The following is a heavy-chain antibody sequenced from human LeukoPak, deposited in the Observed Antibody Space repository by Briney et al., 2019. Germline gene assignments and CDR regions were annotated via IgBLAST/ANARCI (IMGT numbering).Heavy chain of an antibody. Sequence: SETLSLTCTVSGGSISSYYWSWIRQPPGKGLEWIGYVYYSGSTNYNPSLKSRVTISVDTSKNQFSLKLSSVTAADTAVYYCASPGPDFWSGYISWGQGTLVTVPS. CDR3: ASPGPDFWSGYIS. CDR2: VYYSGST. J-gene: IGHJ5*02. V-gene: IGHV4-59*08. CDR1: GGSISSYY. D-gene: IGHD3-3*01.